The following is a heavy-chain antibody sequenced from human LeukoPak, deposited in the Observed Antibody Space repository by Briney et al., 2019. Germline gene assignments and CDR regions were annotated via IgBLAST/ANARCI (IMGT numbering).Heavy chain of an antibody. J-gene: IGHJ6*03. Sequence: GGSLRLSCAASGFTFSTYGMHWVRQAPGKGLEWVAFIRYDGSNKYCADSVKGRFTISRDNSKNTLFLQMNSLRAEDTAVYYCAKSPKSPAISMVRGTSQYNYYMDVWGKGTTVTISS. CDR1: GFTFSTYG. CDR3: AKSPKSPAISMVRGTSQYNYYMDV. V-gene: IGHV3-30*02. D-gene: IGHD3-10*01. CDR2: IRYDGSNK.